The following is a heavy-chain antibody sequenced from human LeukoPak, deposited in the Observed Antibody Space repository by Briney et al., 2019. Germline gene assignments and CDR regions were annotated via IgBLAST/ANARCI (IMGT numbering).Heavy chain of an antibody. CDR1: GGSFSGYY. D-gene: IGHD2-15*01. J-gene: IGHJ6*03. Sequence: SETLSLTCAVYGGSFSGYYWSWIRQPPGKGLEWIGEINHSGSTNYNPSLKSRVTISVDTSKNQFSLKLSSVTAADTAVYYCARAGYCSGGSCSPSLYYYYYMDVWGKGTTVTVSS. V-gene: IGHV4-34*01. CDR3: ARAGYCSGGSCSPSLYYYYYMDV. CDR2: INHSGST.